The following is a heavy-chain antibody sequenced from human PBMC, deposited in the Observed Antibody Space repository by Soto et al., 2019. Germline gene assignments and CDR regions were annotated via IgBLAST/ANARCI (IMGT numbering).Heavy chain of an antibody. Sequence: EVQLVESGGGLVQPGRSLRLSCAASGFTFDDYAMHWVRQAPGKGLEWVSGISWNSGSIGYADSVKGRFTISRDNAKNSLYLQMNSLRAEDTALYYCAKDKHGDYARYFDYWGQGTLVTVSS. D-gene: IGHD4-17*01. CDR2: ISWNSGSI. J-gene: IGHJ4*02. V-gene: IGHV3-9*01. CDR1: GFTFDDYA. CDR3: AKDKHGDYARYFDY.